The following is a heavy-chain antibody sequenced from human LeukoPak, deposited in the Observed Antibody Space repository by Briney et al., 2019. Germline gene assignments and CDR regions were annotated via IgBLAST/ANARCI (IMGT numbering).Heavy chain of an antibody. J-gene: IGHJ4*02. D-gene: IGHD2/OR15-2a*01. Sequence: GGSLILSCAASGFTFSTSWMHWVRQGPGKGLEWVSAISASGTNTYHADSVKGRFTISRDNSKNTLYLQMNSLRAEDTAVYYCAKERNSRGAFDYWGQGTLVTVSA. CDR3: AKERNSRGAFDY. CDR1: GFTFSTSW. CDR2: ISASGTNT. V-gene: IGHV3-23*01.